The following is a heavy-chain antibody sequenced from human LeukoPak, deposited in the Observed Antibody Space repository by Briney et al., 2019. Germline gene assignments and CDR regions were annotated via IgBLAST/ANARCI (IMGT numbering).Heavy chain of an antibody. J-gene: IGHJ5*02. D-gene: IGHD3-22*01. CDR3: ARNYDRSANRWFDP. CDR2: ISVSGGST. Sequence: QAGGSLRLSCAPSGFTFSSYAMSWVRQAPGKGLEWVSAISVSGGSTYYADSVKGRFTISRDNSKNTLYLQMNSLRAEDTAVYYCARNYDRSANRWFDPWGQGTPVTVSS. CDR1: GFTFSSYA. V-gene: IGHV3-23*01.